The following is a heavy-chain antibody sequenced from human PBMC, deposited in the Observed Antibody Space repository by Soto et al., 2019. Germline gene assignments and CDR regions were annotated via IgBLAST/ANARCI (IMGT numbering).Heavy chain of an antibody. CDR1: GGSISSYY. V-gene: IGHV4-59*01. J-gene: IGHJ5*02. Sequence: QVQLQESGPGLVKHSETLSLTCTVSGGSISSYYWSWIRQPQGKGLEWIGYIYYSGSTNYNPSLKSRVTISVDTSKNQFSLKLSSVTAADTAVYYCARGLGEEWFDPWGQGTLVTVSS. CDR2: IYYSGST. CDR3: ARGLGEEWFDP. D-gene: IGHD3-16*01.